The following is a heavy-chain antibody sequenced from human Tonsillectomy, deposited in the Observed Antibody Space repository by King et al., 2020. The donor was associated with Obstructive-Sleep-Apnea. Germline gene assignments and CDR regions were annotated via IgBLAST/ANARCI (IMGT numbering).Heavy chain of an antibody. CDR2: IYYSGST. J-gene: IGHJ5*02. D-gene: IGHD6-19*01. Sequence: QLQESGPGLVKPSETLSLTCTVSGGSISSSSYYWGWIRQPPGKGLEWIGSIYYSGSTYSNPSLKSRVTISVDTSKNQFSLKLSSVTAADTAVYYCARDEVAVAADTWGQGTLVTVSS. CDR1: GGSISSSSYY. V-gene: IGHV4-39*07. CDR3: ARDEVAVAADT.